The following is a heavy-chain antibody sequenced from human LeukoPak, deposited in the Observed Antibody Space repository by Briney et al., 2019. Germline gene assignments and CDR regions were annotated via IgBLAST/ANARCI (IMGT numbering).Heavy chain of an antibody. D-gene: IGHD3-22*01. CDR3: ARGDDSSGYYSGAFDI. V-gene: IGHV4-30-4*08. CDR1: GGSISSGDYY. Sequence: SETLSLTCTVSGGSISSGDYYWSWIRQPPGKGLEWIGYIYYSGSTYYNPSLKSRVTISVDTSKNQFSLKLNSVTAADTAVYYCARGDDSSGYYSGAFDIWGQGTMVTVSS. CDR2: IYYSGST. J-gene: IGHJ3*02.